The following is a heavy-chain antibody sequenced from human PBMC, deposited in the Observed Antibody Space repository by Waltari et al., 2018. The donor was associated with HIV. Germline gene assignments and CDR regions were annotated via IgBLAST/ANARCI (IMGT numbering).Heavy chain of an antibody. J-gene: IGHJ4*02. CDR3: AKVGLSGRWLLRRPFYFDY. D-gene: IGHD3-10*01. V-gene: IGHV3-23*01. Sequence: LLESGGNLVQPGGSLTLSCAASGFTFSSSPMTWVRQAPGKGLEWVSGISGSGGDTRLADAVKGRFTISRDASTVYLSMNRLTAEDTAVYYCAKVGLSGRWLLRRPFYFDYWGQGILVTVSS. CDR1: GFTFSSSP. CDR2: ISGSGGDT.